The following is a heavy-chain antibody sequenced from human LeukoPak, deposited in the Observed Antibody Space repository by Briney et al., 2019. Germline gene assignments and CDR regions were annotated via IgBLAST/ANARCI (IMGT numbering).Heavy chain of an antibody. CDR1: GFTFSRYA. J-gene: IGHJ4*02. CDR3: ATPYFDFWSGYYRG. Sequence: GGSLRLPCEVSGFTFSRYALSWVRQAPGKGLEWVSALSGSGTSTYYADSVKGRFTISRDNSKNTLYLQMNSLRAEDTAVYYCATPYFDFWSGYYRGWGQGTLVTVSS. CDR2: LSGSGTST. D-gene: IGHD3-3*01. V-gene: IGHV3-23*01.